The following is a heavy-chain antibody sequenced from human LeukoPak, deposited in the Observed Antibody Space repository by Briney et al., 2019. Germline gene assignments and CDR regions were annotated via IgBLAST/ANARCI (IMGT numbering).Heavy chain of an antibody. J-gene: IGHJ4*02. CDR1: GYTFTVYY. CDR2: ISAYNGNT. Sequence: ASVKVSCKASGYTFTVYYMHWVRQAPGQGLEWMGWISAYNGNTNYAQKLQGRVTMTTDTSTSTAYMELRSLRSDDTAVYYCARGMLARRGIDYWGQGTLVTVSS. CDR3: ARGMLARRGIDY. D-gene: IGHD3-10*02. V-gene: IGHV1-18*04.